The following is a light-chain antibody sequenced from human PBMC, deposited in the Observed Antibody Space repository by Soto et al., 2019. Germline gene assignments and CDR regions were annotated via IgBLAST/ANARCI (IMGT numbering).Light chain of an antibody. CDR3: QQYFGSSWT. J-gene: IGKJ1*01. CDR2: ATS. Sequence: EIVLTQSPGTLSSSPGERVTLSCRASQSIDNRYLAWYQHKPGRAPRLLIYATSSRATGNPDRFGGRGAGTDFTLTINRLEPEDFAVYYCQQYFGSSWTFGQGTKVDIK. CDR1: QSIDNRY. V-gene: IGKV3-20*01.